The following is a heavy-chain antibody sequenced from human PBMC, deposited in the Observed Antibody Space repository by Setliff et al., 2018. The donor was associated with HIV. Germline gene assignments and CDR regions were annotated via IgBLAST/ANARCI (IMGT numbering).Heavy chain of an antibody. CDR3: AKDHAGGGYHDILPPS. Sequence: ASVKVSCKASGYTFTSYGISWVRQAPGQGLEWMGGIILIHGTPNYAQKFQGRVKITTDETTSTAYMELSSLRSEDTAIYYCAKDHAGGGYHDILPPSWGQGTMVTVSS. J-gene: IGHJ3*01. CDR2: IILIHGTP. V-gene: IGHV1-69*05. D-gene: IGHD3-9*01. CDR1: GYTFTSYG.